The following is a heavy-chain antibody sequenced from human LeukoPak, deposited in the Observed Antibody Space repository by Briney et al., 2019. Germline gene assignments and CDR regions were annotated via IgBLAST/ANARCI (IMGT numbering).Heavy chain of an antibody. CDR3: ARRDYYDSSEADY. CDR1: GGSISSSSYY. V-gene: IGHV4-39*01. CDR2: IYYSGST. D-gene: IGHD3-22*01. Sequence: SETLSLTCTVSGGSISSSSYYWGWIRQPPGKGLEWIGSIYYSGSTYYNPSLKSRVTISVDTSKNQFSLKLSSVTAADTAVYYCARRDYYDSSEADYWGQGTLVTVSS. J-gene: IGHJ4*02.